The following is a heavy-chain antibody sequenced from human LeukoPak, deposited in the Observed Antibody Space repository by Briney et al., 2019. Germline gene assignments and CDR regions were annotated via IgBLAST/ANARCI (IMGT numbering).Heavy chain of an antibody. V-gene: IGHV4-61*08. CDR3: ARAPRGPYFFDY. Sequence: MSSETLSLTCAVSGGSISSGGYYWSWIRQPPGKGLEWIGYIYYSGSTNYNPSLKSRVTISVDTSKNQFSLKLSSVTAADTAVYYCARAPRGPYFFDYWGQGTLVTVSS. J-gene: IGHJ4*02. CDR2: IYYSGST. CDR1: GGSISSGGYY.